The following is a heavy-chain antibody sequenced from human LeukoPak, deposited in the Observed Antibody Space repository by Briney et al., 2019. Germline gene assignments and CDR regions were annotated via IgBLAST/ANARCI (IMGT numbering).Heavy chain of an antibody. Sequence: AGGSLRLSCAASGFAFSSYDMNWVRQAAGKGLEWVSQISGTGDNSDYADSVKGRFTISRDNSKRTLYLQLNNLRVEDTAIYYCAFPAHHWLVRGAFDIWGQGTVVTVSS. V-gene: IGHV3-23*01. CDR2: ISGTGDNS. CDR3: AFPAHHWLVRGAFDI. J-gene: IGHJ3*02. CDR1: GFAFSSYD. D-gene: IGHD6-19*01.